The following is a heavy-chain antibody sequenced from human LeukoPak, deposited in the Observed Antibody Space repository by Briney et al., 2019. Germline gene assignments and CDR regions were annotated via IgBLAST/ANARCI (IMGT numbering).Heavy chain of an antibody. CDR3: ARGSTVLRYFDWLFSGFDY. V-gene: IGHV4-30-4*01. J-gene: IGHJ4*02. D-gene: IGHD3-9*01. Sequence: TLSLTCTVSGGSISSGDYYWSWIRQPPGKGLEWIGYIYYSGSTYYNPSLKSRVTISVDTSKNQFSLKLSSVTAADTAVYYCARGSTVLRYFDWLFSGFDYWGQGTLVTVSS. CDR1: GGSISSGDYY. CDR2: IYYSGST.